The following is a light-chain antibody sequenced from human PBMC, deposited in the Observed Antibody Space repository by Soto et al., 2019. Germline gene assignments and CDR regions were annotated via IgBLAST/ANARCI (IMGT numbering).Light chain of an antibody. CDR2: DVS. Sequence: LTQPASVSGSRGQSITISCTGTSSDVGGYNYVSWYQHHPGKAPKLMIYDVSNRPSGVSNRFSGSKSGNTASLTISGLQPEDEADYYCSSYTTSNTRQIVFGTGTKVTVL. CDR3: SSYTTSNTRQIV. CDR1: SSDVGGYNY. V-gene: IGLV2-14*03. J-gene: IGLJ1*01.